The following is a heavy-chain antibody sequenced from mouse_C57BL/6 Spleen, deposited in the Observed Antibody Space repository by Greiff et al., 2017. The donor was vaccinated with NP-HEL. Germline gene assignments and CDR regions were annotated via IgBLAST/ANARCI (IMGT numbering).Heavy chain of an antibody. CDR3: ARATVVARDWYFDV. V-gene: IGHV3-6*01. CDR1: GYSITSGYY. J-gene: IGHJ1*03. D-gene: IGHD1-1*01. CDR2: ISYDGSN. Sequence: VQLQQSGPGLVKPSQSLSLTCSVTGYSITSGYYWNWIRQFPGNKLEWMGYISYDGSNNYNPSLKNRISITRDTSKNQFFLKLNYVTTEDTATYYCARATVVARDWYFDVWGTGTTVTVSS.